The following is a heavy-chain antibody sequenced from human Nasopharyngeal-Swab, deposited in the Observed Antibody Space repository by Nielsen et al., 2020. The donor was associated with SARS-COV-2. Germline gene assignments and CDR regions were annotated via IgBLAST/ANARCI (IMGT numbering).Heavy chain of an antibody. CDR1: GFTFSSYA. D-gene: IGHD5-12*01. J-gene: IGHJ4*02. CDR2: ISGSGGST. Sequence: GESLKISCAASGFTFSSYAMSWVRQAPGKGPEWVSAISGSGGSTYYADSVKGRFTISRDNSKNTLYLQMNSLRAEDTAVYYCAKGAGYEGFDYWGQGTLVTVSS. V-gene: IGHV3-23*01. CDR3: AKGAGYEGFDY.